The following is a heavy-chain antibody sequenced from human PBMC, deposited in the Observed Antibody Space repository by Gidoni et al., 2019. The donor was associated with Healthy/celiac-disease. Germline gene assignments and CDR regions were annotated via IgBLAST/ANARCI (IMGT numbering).Heavy chain of an antibody. CDR3: ASPPQGGPEYFQH. D-gene: IGHD3-16*01. CDR2: ISYDGRNK. CDR1: GFPFSSYA. V-gene: IGHV3-30*04. J-gene: IGHJ1*01. Sequence: QLQLVESGGGVVQPGGSLGLSCAASGFPFSSYAMPWVRQAPGKGLEWVAVISYDGRNKYYADAVKGRFTISRDNSKNTLYLQMNSLRAEDTAVYYCASPPQGGPEYFQHWGQGTLVTVSS.